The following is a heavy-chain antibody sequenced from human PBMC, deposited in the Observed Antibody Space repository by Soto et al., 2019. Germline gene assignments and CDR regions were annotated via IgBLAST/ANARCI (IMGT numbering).Heavy chain of an antibody. J-gene: IGHJ4*02. CDR3: ARESEDLTSNFDY. Sequence: EVQLVESGGGLVKPGGSLRLSCAASGFTFTRYSMNWVRQAPGKGLEWVSSISSTTTYIYYADSMKGRFTVSRDNAKNSVYLEMNSLSAEDTALYYCARESEDLTSNFDYWGQGTLVTVSS. CDR2: ISSTTTYI. V-gene: IGHV3-21*01. CDR1: GFTFTRYS.